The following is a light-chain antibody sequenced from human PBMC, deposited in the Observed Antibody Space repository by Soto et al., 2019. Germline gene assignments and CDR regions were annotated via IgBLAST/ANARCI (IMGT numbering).Light chain of an antibody. V-gene: IGLV2-8*01. CDR2: EVN. CDR3: SSYAGSNNKVV. J-gene: IGLJ2*01. CDR1: SSDVGAYNY. Sequence: QSALTQPPSASGSPGQSLTISCTGTSSDVGAYNYVSWYQQHPGKDPKLMIYEVNKRPSGVPDRFSGSKSGNTASLTVSGLQAEDEADYYCSSYAGSNNKVVFGGGTKLTVL.